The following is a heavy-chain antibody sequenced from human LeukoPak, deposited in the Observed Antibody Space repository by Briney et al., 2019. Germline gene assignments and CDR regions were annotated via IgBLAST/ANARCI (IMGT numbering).Heavy chain of an antibody. J-gene: IGHJ4*02. CDR3: ARDYYGSGRGYFDD. CDR2: IYYTGRT. D-gene: IGHD3-10*01. Sequence: PSETLSLTCTVSGASISGYYWSWIRQPPGKELEWIGYIYYTGRTNYNPSLKSRVTMSVDTSKNQFSLKLSSVTAADTAAYYCARDYYGSGRGYFDDWGQGTLVTVSS. V-gene: IGHV4-59*01. CDR1: GASISGYY.